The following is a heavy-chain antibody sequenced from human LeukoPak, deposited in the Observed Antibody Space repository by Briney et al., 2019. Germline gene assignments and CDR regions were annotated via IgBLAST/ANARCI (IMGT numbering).Heavy chain of an antibody. V-gene: IGHV1-18*01. D-gene: IGHD4-17*01. Sequence: ASVKVSCKASGYTFTSYGISWVRQAPGQGLEWMGGISAYNGNTNYAQKLQGRVTMTTDTSTSTAYMELRSLRSDDTAVYYCARDFYGETQVYYFDYWGQGTLVTVSS. CDR1: GYTFTSYG. CDR2: ISAYNGNT. J-gene: IGHJ4*02. CDR3: ARDFYGETQVYYFDY.